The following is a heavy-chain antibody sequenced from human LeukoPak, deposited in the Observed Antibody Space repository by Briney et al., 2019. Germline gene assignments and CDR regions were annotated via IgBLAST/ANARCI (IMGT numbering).Heavy chain of an antibody. V-gene: IGHV4-34*01. J-gene: IGHJ4*02. Sequence: SETLSLTCAVYGGSFSGYQWSWIRLPPGKGLEWIGEINHSGSTNHNPSLKSRVTISVDTSKNQFSLKLSSVTAADTAVYYCARLGCSSTSCYYFDYWGQGTLVTVSS. CDR2: INHSGST. D-gene: IGHD2-2*01. CDR1: GGSFSGYQ. CDR3: ARLGCSSTSCYYFDY.